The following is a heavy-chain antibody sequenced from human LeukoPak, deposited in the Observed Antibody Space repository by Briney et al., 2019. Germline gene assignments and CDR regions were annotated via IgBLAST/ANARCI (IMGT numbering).Heavy chain of an antibody. CDR1: GFTFSSQG. J-gene: IGHJ3*02. CDR3: AKAYKPGDPVLFAFDM. D-gene: IGHD3-16*01. V-gene: IGHV3-30*18. CDR2: ISYDGSKT. Sequence: WRSLRLSGVSSGFTFSSQGMHWVGHAPGNGREGWALISYDGSKTDYADSVQGRFTIARDYSKNTLFLQMNRLRTEATAISYCAKAYKPGDPVLFAFDMWGQGTMVTVSS.